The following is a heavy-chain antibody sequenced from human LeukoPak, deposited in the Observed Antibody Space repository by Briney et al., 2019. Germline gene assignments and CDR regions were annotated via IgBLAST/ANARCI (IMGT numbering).Heavy chain of an antibody. J-gene: IGHJ3*02. D-gene: IGHD3-22*01. CDR3: ARVVHPYDYESSGLTYDAFDI. Sequence: GESLKISCKGSGYTFTSYWIGWVRQMPGKGLEWMGIIYPGDSDTRYSPSFQGQVTISADKSISTAYLQWSSLKASDTAVYYCARVVHPYDYESSGLTYDAFDIWGQGTMVTVSS. CDR2: IYPGDSDT. V-gene: IGHV5-51*01. CDR1: GYTFTSYW.